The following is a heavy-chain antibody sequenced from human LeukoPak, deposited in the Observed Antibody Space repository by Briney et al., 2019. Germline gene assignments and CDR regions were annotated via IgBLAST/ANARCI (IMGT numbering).Heavy chain of an antibody. J-gene: IGHJ4*02. D-gene: IGHD5-18*01. V-gene: IGHV1-8*01. CDR3: ARYSYGQGVFDF. CDR1: GYTFTSYD. Sequence: ASVTVSCKASGYTFTSYDFNWVRQAPGQGLEWMGWINPNSGNTGYAQKFQGRVNMTRNTSISRAYMELSSLRSEDTAVYYCARYSYGQGVFDFWGQGTLVTVSS. CDR2: INPNSGNT.